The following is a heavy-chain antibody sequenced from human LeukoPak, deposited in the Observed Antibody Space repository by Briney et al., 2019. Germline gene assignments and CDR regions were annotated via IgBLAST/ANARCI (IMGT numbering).Heavy chain of an antibody. CDR3: ARDLPGGVVVPAAMGGDY. CDR1: GFTFSSYW. J-gene: IGHJ4*02. CDR2: INTDGSST. D-gene: IGHD2-2*01. V-gene: IGHV3-74*01. Sequence: PGGSLRLSCAASGFTFSSYWMHWVRQAPGKGLVWVSRINTDGSSTSYADSVKGRFTISRDNAKNTLYLQMNSLRAEDTAVYYCARDLPGGVVVPAAMGGDYWGQGTLVTVSS.